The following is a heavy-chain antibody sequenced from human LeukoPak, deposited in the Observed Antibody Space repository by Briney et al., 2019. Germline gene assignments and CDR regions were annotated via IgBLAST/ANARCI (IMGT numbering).Heavy chain of an antibody. CDR1: GFTFSSYS. Sequence: PGGSLRLSCAASGFTFSSYSMNWVRQAPGKGLEWVSSISSSSSYIYYADSVKGRFTISRDNAKNSLYLQMNSLRAEDTAVYYCARDPEFTILRYFDWWTNWFDPWGQGTLVTVSS. J-gene: IGHJ5*02. D-gene: IGHD3-9*01. CDR3: ARDPEFTILRYFDWWTNWFDP. CDR2: ISSSSSYI. V-gene: IGHV3-21*01.